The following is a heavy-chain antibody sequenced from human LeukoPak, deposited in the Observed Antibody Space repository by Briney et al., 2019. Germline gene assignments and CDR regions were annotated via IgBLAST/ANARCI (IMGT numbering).Heavy chain of an antibody. D-gene: IGHD1-7*01. V-gene: IGHV1-69*05. CDR2: IIPIFGTA. J-gene: IGHJ5*02. CDR3: ARDNYAGANWFDP. CDR1: GGTFSSYA. Sequence: ASVKVSCKASGGTFSSYAISWVRQAPGQGLEWMGGIIPIFGTANYAQKFQGRVTITTDESTSTAYMGLSSLRSEDTAVYYCARDNYAGANWFDPWGQGTLVTVSS.